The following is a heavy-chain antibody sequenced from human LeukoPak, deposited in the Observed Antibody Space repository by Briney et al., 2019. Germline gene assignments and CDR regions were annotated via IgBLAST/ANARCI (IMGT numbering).Heavy chain of an antibody. V-gene: IGHV3-74*01. CDR2: INSDGSGT. D-gene: IGHD5-24*01. Sequence: PGGSLRLSCAASGFTLSSYWMQWVRQVPGKGLVWVSRINSDGSGTTYADSVKGRFTISRDNAKNTLFLQMNSLRAEDTAIYYCARTFVSGDGYKVGYFDYWGQGALVTVSS. CDR1: GFTLSSYW. J-gene: IGHJ4*02. CDR3: ARTFVSGDGYKVGYFDY.